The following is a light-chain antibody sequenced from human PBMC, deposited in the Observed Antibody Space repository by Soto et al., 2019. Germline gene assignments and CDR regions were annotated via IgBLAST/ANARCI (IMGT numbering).Light chain of an antibody. CDR1: NIGSKN. Sequence: SYELTQPLSVSVALGQTARITCGGNNIGSKNVHCYQQKPGQAPVLVIYRDSNRPSGIPERFSGSNSGNTATLTISRSQAGDEADYYCQVWDSSTSVVFGGGTKVTVL. V-gene: IGLV3-9*01. CDR3: QVWDSSTSVV. J-gene: IGLJ2*01. CDR2: RDS.